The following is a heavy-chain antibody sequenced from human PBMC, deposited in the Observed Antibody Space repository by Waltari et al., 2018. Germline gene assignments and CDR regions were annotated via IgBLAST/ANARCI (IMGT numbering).Heavy chain of an antibody. D-gene: IGHD3-10*01. CDR3: AKDSTYYYGSGSYYNRGPFDY. CDR2: IYSGGST. CDR1: GFTFSSYA. Sequence: EVQLLESGGGLVQPGGSLRLSCAASGFTFSSYAMSWVRQAPGKGLEWVSVIYSGGSTYYADSVKGLFTISRDNSKNTLYLQMNSLRAEDTAVYYCAKDSTYYYGSGSYYNRGPFDYWGQGTLVTVSS. V-gene: IGHV3-23*03. J-gene: IGHJ4*02.